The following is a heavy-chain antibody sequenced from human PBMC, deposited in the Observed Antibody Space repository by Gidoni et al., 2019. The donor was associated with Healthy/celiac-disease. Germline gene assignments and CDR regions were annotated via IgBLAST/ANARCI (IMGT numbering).Heavy chain of an antibody. CDR3: ARQVAVAGTYYYYGMDV. CDR1: GGSISSSSYY. D-gene: IGHD6-19*01. J-gene: IGHJ6*02. V-gene: IGHV4-39*01. Sequence: QLQLQESGPGLVKPSETLSLTCTVSGGSISSSSYYWGWSRQPPGKGLEWIGSIYYSGSTYYNPSLKSRVTISVDTSKNQFSLKLSSVTAADTAVYYCARQVAVAGTYYYYGMDVWGQGTTVTVSS. CDR2: IYYSGST.